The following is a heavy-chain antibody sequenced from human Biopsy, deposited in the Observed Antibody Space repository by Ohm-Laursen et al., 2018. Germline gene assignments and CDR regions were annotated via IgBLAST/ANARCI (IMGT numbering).Heavy chain of an antibody. CDR2: VYNGGIT. Sequence: SETLSLTCSVSGGSIISYYWTWIRQPPGKGLEWIGHVYNGGITNYNPSLQSRVTMSVDTSKNQFSLNLTSVTAADTAVYYCARHPTGLWFDPWGQGTLVIVSS. CDR3: ARHPTGLWFDP. CDR1: GGSIISYY. V-gene: IGHV4-59*04. J-gene: IGHJ5*02.